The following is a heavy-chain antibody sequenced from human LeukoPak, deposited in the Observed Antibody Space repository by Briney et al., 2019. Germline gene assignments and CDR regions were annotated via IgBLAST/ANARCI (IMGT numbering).Heavy chain of an antibody. CDR1: GYTFTSYG. CDR3: ARDIVVVVAATPYYYYGMDV. V-gene: IGHV1-18*01. D-gene: IGHD2-15*01. Sequence: ASVKVSCKASGYTFTSYGISWVRQAPGQGLEWMGWISAYNGNTNYAQKLQGRVTMTTDTSTSTAYMELRSLRSDDTAVYYCARDIVVVVAATPYYYYGMDVWGQGTTVTVSS. J-gene: IGHJ6*02. CDR2: ISAYNGNT.